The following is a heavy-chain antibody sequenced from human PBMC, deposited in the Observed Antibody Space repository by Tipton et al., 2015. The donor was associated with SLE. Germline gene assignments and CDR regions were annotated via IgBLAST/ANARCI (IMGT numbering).Heavy chain of an antibody. D-gene: IGHD1-1*01. CDR1: GFTFTSFA. CDR2: INSDGSDT. Sequence: QLVQSGGGLVQPGGSLRLSCAASGFTFTSFAMNWVRQVPGKGLEWVSRINSDGSDTKYGDSVKGRFTISRDNAQNTLYLEMNSLRAEDTAVYYCARDRSKTGPNAFDVWGQGTMVTVSS. J-gene: IGHJ3*01. V-gene: IGHV3-74*02. CDR3: ARDRSKTGPNAFDV.